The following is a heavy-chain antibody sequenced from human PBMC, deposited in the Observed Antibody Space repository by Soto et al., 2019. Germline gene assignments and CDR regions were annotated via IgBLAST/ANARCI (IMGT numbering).Heavy chain of an antibody. CDR2: MDPKSGNT. V-gene: IGHV1-8*01. Sequence: GASVKVSCKASGYTFTSYDINWVRQATGQGLEWMGWMDPKSGNTNYALKFQGRVTMTRNTSISTAYMELSRLRSEDTAVYYCARGRGYSGYDFDYWGQGTLVTVSS. CDR1: GYTFTSYD. CDR3: ARGRGYSGYDFDY. D-gene: IGHD5-12*01. J-gene: IGHJ4*02.